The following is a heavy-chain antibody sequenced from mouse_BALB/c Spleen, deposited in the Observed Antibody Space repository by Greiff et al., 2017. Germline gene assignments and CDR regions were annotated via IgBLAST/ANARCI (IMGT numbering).Heavy chain of an antibody. Sequence: EVHLVESGGGLVQPGGSLKLSCAASGFTFSSYGMSWVRQTPDKRLEWVATINSNGGSTYYTDSVKGRFTTSRDNAKNTLYLQMSSLKSEDTSVYYCARDCYYGYFDVWGAGTTVTVSS. V-gene: IGHV5-6-3*01. CDR1: GFTFSSYG. J-gene: IGHJ1*01. CDR3: ARDCYYGYFDV. CDR2: INSNGGST.